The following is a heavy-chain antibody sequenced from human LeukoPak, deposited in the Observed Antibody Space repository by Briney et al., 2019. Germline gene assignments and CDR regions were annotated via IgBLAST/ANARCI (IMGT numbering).Heavy chain of an antibody. CDR3: ASSSRRTNLVDY. J-gene: IGHJ4*02. V-gene: IGHV4-39*01. CDR1: GGSISRGSYY. CDR2: IYYSGST. Sequence: SETLSLTCTVSGGSISRGSYYWGWIRQPPGKGLEWIGSIYYSGSTYYNPSLKSRVTISVDTSKNQFSLKLSSVTAADTAVYYCASSSRRTNLVDYWGQGTLVTVSS. D-gene: IGHD1-7*01.